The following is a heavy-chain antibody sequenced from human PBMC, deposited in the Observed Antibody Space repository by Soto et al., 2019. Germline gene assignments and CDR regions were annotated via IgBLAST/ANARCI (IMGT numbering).Heavy chain of an antibody. J-gene: IGHJ5*01. CDR1: GDSVTRANAY. CDR3: AKLQPPGWIDA. CDR2: LYNSGST. V-gene: IGHV4-61*01. Sequence: PSETLSLTCSVSGDSVTRANAYWIWLRQAPGKGLEWIGYLYNSGSTNYNPSLRSRVSLSLDTSKNQFSANLTSVTTADSAIYYCAKLQPPGWIDAWGHGTLVTVS. D-gene: IGHD4-4*01.